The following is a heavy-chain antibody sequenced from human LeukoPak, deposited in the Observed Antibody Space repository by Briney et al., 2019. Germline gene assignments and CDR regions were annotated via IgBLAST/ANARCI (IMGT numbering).Heavy chain of an antibody. D-gene: IGHD3-16*01. CDR2: INHSGST. J-gene: IGHJ2*01. V-gene: IGHV4-34*01. CDR3: ARLKLGAYFDR. Sequence: PSETLSLTCAVYGGSFSGYYWSWIRQPPRKGLEWIGEINHSGSTNYNPSLKSRVTILLDTSKNQCSLKLTSVSAADTAVYYCARLKLGAYFDRWGRGTLVTVSS. CDR1: GGSFSGYY.